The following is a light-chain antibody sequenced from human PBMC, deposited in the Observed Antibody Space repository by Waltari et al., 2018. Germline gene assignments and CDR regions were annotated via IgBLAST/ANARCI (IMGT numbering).Light chain of an antibody. Sequence: QSALTQPASVSASPGQSITISSTAASGDVGAFHHVSWYQQHPGKAPQLMIYDVSRRPSGISSRFSGSKSGNTASLTISGLQAEDEADYYCSSFIGTKSRIFGGGTKLTVL. J-gene: IGLJ2*01. CDR3: SSFIGTKSRI. CDR1: SGDVGAFHH. V-gene: IGLV2-14*03. CDR2: DVS.